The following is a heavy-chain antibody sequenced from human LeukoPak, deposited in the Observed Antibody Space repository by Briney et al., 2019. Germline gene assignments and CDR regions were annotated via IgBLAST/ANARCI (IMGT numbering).Heavy chain of an antibody. Sequence: GGSLRLSCAASGFTFNSFALSWVRQAPGKGLEWVSTITNSGGRTYYADSVKGRFTISRDNSKNTLYLQMNSLRAEDTAVYYCAKDGSETYSSFDYWGQGTLVTVSS. CDR2: ITNSGGRT. V-gene: IGHV3-23*01. CDR1: GFTFNSFA. J-gene: IGHJ4*02. CDR3: AKDGSETYSSFDY. D-gene: IGHD6-19*01.